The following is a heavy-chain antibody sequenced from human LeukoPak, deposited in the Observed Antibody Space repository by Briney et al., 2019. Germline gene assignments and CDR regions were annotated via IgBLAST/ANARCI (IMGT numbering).Heavy chain of an antibody. CDR2: INPNSGGT. CDR3: ARVKSMGDGYNSQYFDY. J-gene: IGHJ4*02. CDR1: GGTFSSYA. Sequence: ASVKVSCKASGGTFSSYAISWVRQAPGQGLEWMGRINPNSGGTNYAQKFQGRVTMTRDTSISTAYMELSRLRSDDTAVYYCARVKSMGDGYNSQYFDYWGQGTLVTVSS. V-gene: IGHV1-2*06. D-gene: IGHD5-24*01.